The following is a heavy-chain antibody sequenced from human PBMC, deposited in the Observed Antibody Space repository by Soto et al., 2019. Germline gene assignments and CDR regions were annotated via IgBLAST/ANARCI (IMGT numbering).Heavy chain of an antibody. D-gene: IGHD4-17*01. CDR1: GFPFSIYS. Sequence: EVQLVESGGGLVQPGGSLRLTCAASGFPFSIYSMNWVRQAPGKGLEWSSYITSDTNTIKYADSVKGRFTISRDNAKNLVYLQMNRPGDQDKGGYFFAGSGEGQFYYRGQGTVVTVSS. CDR2: ITSDTNTI. V-gene: IGHV3-48*02. CDR3: AGSGEGQFYY. J-gene: IGHJ4*02.